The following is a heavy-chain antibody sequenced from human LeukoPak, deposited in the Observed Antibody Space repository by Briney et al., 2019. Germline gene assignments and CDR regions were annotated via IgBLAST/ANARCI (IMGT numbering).Heavy chain of an antibody. CDR1: GGSINSGVYY. Sequence: PSETLSLTCTVSGGSINSGVYYWSWIRQPAGKGLEWIGYIYYSGSTNYNPSLKSRVTISVDTSKNQFSLKLSSVTAADTAVYYCARGMAEWSPYYYYMDVWGKGTTVTVSS. CDR3: ARGMAEWSPYYYYMDV. V-gene: IGHV4-61*10. J-gene: IGHJ6*03. CDR2: IYYSGST. D-gene: IGHD3-3*01.